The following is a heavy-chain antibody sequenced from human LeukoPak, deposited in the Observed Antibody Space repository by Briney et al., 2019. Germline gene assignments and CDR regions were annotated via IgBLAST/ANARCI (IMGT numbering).Heavy chain of an antibody. J-gene: IGHJ6*03. CDR3: AGNYYGSGSPYYYYYMDV. D-gene: IGHD3-10*01. CDR1: GFTFSSYG. V-gene: IGHV3-30*02. Sequence: GGSLRLSCAASGFTFSSYGMHWVRQAPGKGLEWVAFIRYDGSNKYYADSVKGRFTISRDNSKNTLYLQMNSLRAEDTAVYYCAGNYYGSGSPYYYYYMDVWGKGTTVTISS. CDR2: IRYDGSNK.